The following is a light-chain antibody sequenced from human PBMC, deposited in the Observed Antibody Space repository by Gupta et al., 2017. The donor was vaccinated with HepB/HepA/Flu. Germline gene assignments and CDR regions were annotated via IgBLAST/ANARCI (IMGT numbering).Light chain of an antibody. J-gene: IGLJ3*02. CDR1: SSDIGGYNY. CDR3: SSYTNSGTWV. CDR2: NVS. Sequence: QSALIQPASVSGSPGQSNTIPCRGTSSDIGGYNYVSWYQQHPGKAPKLIIYNVSNRPSGVSNRFSGSKSGNTASLTISGLQAEDETDYYCSSYTNSGTWVFGGGTKLTVL. V-gene: IGLV2-14*03.